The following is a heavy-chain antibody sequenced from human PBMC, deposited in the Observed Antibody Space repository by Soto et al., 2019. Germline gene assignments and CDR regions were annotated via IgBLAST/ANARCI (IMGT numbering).Heavy chain of an antibody. V-gene: IGHV4-34*01. CDR2: VNPGGIT. CDR3: GRVVIKMAIQSIDY. CDR1: GLSLSGYY. J-gene: IGHJ4*02. Sequence: PXETLCLTCAVYGLSLSGYYWTWIRQPPGKGLEWIGEVNPGGITNYSPSVKSRLKISLDTSKKECSLEMTSVTAADTAVYYCGRVVIKMAIQSIDYWGPGKLVTVSS.